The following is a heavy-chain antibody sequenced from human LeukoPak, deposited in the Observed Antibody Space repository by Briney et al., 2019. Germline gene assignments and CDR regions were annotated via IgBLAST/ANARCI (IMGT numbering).Heavy chain of an antibody. Sequence: GGSLRLSCAASGFTFSSYWMSWVRQAPGKGLEWVANIKRDGSEKYYVDSVKGRFTISRDNAKNSLYLQMNSLRVEDTAVYYCARENPNGGDCCDHWGQGTLVTVSS. CDR3: ARENPNGGDCCDH. J-gene: IGHJ4*02. D-gene: IGHD2-21*01. CDR2: IKRDGSEK. CDR1: GFTFSSYW. V-gene: IGHV3-7*01.